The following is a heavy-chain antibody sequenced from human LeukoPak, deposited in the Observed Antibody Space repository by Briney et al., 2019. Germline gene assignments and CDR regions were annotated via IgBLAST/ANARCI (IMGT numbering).Heavy chain of an antibody. Sequence: SETLSLTCAVYGGSFSGYYWSWIRQPPGKGLEWIGEINHSGSTNYNPSLKSRVTISVDTSKNQFSLKLSSVTAADTSLYYCARGGDFYGPDYWGQGTLVTVSS. V-gene: IGHV4-34*01. D-gene: IGHD4-17*01. CDR1: GGSFSGYY. CDR2: INHSGST. CDR3: ARGGDFYGPDY. J-gene: IGHJ4*02.